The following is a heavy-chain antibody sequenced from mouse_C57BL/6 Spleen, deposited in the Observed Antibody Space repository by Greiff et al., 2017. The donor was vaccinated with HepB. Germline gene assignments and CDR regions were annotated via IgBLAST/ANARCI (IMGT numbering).Heavy chain of an antibody. Sequence: VQLKESGGGLVQPKGSLKLSCAASGFSFNPYAMNWVRQAPGKGLEWVARIRSKSNNYATYYADSVKDRFTISRDDSESMLYLQMHNLKTEDTAMYYCFTIYDGYPYWYFDVWGTGTTVTVSS. CDR1: GFSFNPYA. V-gene: IGHV10-1*01. CDR2: IRSKSNNYAT. D-gene: IGHD2-3*01. J-gene: IGHJ1*03. CDR3: FTIYDGYPYWYFDV.